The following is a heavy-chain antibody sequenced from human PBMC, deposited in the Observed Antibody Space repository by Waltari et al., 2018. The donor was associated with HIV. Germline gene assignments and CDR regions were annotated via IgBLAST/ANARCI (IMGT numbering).Heavy chain of an antibody. CDR2: IYTRWST. CDR3: ARDLPFCVVGATSHACDI. D-gene: IGHD1-26*01. CDR1: GGSISSYY. Sequence: QVQLQESGPGLVKPSETLSLTCTVSGGSISSYYWRWIRQPAGQGLEWIGRIYTRWSTNYNPSLQSRVTMSVDTSKNQFSLKLSSVTAADTAVYYCARDLPFCVVGATSHACDIWGQGTMVTVSS. V-gene: IGHV4-4*07. J-gene: IGHJ3*02.